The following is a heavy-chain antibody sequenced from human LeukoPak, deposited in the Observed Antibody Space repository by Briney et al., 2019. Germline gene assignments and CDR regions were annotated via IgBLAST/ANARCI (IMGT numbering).Heavy chain of an antibody. D-gene: IGHD6-13*01. CDR1: GFTFSSYS. CDR3: VRGGPYSNT. V-gene: IGHV3-48*04. Sequence: GGSLSLSCAAAGFTFSSYSMNWVRQAAGQGLEWISYINDDTTTIYYADSVKGRFTISRDNAKNSLYLQMNSLRAQDTAVYCCVRGGPYSNTWGQGTLVTVSS. CDR2: INDDTTTI. J-gene: IGHJ5*02.